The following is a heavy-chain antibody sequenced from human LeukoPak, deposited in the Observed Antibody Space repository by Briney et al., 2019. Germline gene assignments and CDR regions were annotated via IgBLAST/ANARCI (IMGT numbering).Heavy chain of an antibody. Sequence: SETLSLTCTVSGYSISSAYYWGWIRQPPGKGLEWIGSIYHSGSTYYNPSLKSRVTISVDTSRNQFSLKLSSVTAADTAVYYCAGRTHFRIAVAGIAGNWFDPWGQGTLVTVSS. D-gene: IGHD6-19*01. CDR2: IYHSGST. J-gene: IGHJ5*02. CDR1: GYSISSAYY. CDR3: AGRTHFRIAVAGIAGNWFDP. V-gene: IGHV4-38-2*02.